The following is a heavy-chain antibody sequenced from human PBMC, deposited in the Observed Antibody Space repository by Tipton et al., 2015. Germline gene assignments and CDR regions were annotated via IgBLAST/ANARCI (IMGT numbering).Heavy chain of an antibody. CDR1: GGPISTGAYY. CDR3: ARTGYSYYGLDV. J-gene: IGHJ6*02. D-gene: IGHD1-14*01. Sequence: TLSLTCTVSGGPISTGAYYWSWIRQHPGKGLEWIGCIYYSGTTYYNSALKSRVTISVDTSKNQFSLKLRSVSAADTAVYYCARTGYSYYGLDVWGQGTTVTVSS. V-gene: IGHV4-31*03. CDR2: IYYSGTT.